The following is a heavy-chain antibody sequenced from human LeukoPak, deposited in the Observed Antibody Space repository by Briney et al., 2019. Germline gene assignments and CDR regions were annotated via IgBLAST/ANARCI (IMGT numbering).Heavy chain of an antibody. D-gene: IGHD5-24*01. CDR3: ARRRDGYKATPFDY. CDR1: GFTFSSYA. V-gene: IGHV3-7*01. CDR2: IKQDGSEK. J-gene: IGHJ4*02. Sequence: GGSLRLSCAASGFTFSSYAMSWVRQAPGKGLEWVANIKQDGSEKYYVDSVKGRFTISRDNAKNSLYLQMNSLRAEDTAVYYCARRRDGYKATPFDYWGQGTLVTVSS.